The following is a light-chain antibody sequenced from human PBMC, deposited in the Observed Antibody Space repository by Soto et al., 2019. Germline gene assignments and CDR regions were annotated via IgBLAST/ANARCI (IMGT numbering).Light chain of an antibody. CDR1: SSDVGAYNY. V-gene: IGLV2-14*01. Sequence: QSALTQPASVSGSPGQSITISCTGTSSDVGAYNYVSWYQQHPGKAPKLMIYDVNNRPSGVSNRFSGSKSGNMASLTISGLQAEDEADYYCSSYTSSSTEVFGTGTKVTVL. J-gene: IGLJ1*01. CDR2: DVN. CDR3: SSYTSSSTEV.